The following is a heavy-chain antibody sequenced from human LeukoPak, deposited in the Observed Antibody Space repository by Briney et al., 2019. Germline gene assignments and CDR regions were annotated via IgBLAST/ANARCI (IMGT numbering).Heavy chain of an antibody. D-gene: IGHD4-17*01. CDR3: ARVLRSHWVTTVGVGDY. CDR1: GGSISSYY. V-gene: IGHV4-4*07. J-gene: IGHJ4*02. CDR2: IYTSGST. Sequence: SETLSLTCTVSGGSISSYYWSWIRQPAGKGLEWIGRIYTSGSTNYNPSLKSRVTMSADTSKNQFSLKLSSVTAADTAVYYCARVLRSHWVTTVGVGDYWGQGTLVTVSS.